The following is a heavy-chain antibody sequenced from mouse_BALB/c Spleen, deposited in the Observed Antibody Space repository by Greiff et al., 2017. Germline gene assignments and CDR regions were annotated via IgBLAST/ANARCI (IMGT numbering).Heavy chain of an antibody. CDR1: GFSLTSYG. Sequence: QVQLQQSGPGLVAPSQSLSIPCTVSGFSLTSYGVHWVRQPPGKGLEWLGVIWAGGSTNYNSALMSRLSISKDNSKSQVFLKRNSLQTDDTAMYYCARRMITSAYWGQGTLVTVSA. CDR2: IWAGGST. D-gene: IGHD2-4*01. CDR3: ARRMITSAY. V-gene: IGHV2-9*02. J-gene: IGHJ3*01.